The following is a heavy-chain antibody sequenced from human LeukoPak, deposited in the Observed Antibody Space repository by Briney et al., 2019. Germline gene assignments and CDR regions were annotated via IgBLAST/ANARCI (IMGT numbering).Heavy chain of an antibody. CDR3: ARVESGSEYDLYIDN. Sequence: GGSLRLSCAASGFIFSNYAMSWVRQAPARGLEWVSSLRGDGETFYADSVKGRFSISRDNAKNSLYLQMSSLRAEDTAVYYCARVESGSEYDLYIDNWGQGTLVAVSS. CDR2: LRGDGET. D-gene: IGHD2/OR15-2a*01. CDR1: GFIFSNYA. V-gene: IGHV3-23*01. J-gene: IGHJ4*02.